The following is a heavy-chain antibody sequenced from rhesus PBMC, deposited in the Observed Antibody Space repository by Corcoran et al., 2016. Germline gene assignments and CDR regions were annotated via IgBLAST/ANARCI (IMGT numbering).Heavy chain of an antibody. Sequence: QVQLQESGPGLVKPSQTLSLTCAFAGDSVSRNSSAWNWFRQSPSRGLEWLGTTYYRSKWYNDYAQSVQNRITINPDTSKIQFSLQLNSVTPEDMAVYYCARAGISAAGLDYWGQGVLVTVSS. D-gene: IGHD6S26*01. CDR2: TYYRSKWYN. CDR1: GDSVSRNSSA. V-gene: IGHV6-1*01. J-gene: IGHJ4*01. CDR3: ARAGISAAGLDY.